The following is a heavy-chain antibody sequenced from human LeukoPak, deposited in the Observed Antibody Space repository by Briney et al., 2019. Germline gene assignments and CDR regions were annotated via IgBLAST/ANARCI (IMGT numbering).Heavy chain of an antibody. J-gene: IGHJ3*02. Sequence: ASVKVSCKASGYTFNNYGISWVRQVPEQGLEWMGWISPYNGNTKFAQKFQGRVTVTTETSTSTAYMELRSLRSDDTAVYYCARQSYFDGRGDDAFDIWGQGTMVTVSS. V-gene: IGHV1-18*01. D-gene: IGHD2-15*01. CDR1: GYTFNNYG. CDR2: ISPYNGNT. CDR3: ARQSYFDGRGDDAFDI.